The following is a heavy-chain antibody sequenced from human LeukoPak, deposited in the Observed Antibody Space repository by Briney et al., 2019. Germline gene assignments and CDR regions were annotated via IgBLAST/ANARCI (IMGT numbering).Heavy chain of an antibody. CDR3: AKDRGVWAFDI. CDR2: IWYDGSNK. J-gene: IGHJ3*02. CDR1: GFTFSSYG. V-gene: IGHV3-33*06. Sequence: GRSLRLSCAASGFTFSSYGMHWVRQAPGKGLEWVAVIWYDGSNKYYADSVKGRFTISRDNSKNTLYLQMNSLRAEDTAVYYCAKDRGVWAFDIWGQGTMVTVSS. D-gene: IGHD3-10*01.